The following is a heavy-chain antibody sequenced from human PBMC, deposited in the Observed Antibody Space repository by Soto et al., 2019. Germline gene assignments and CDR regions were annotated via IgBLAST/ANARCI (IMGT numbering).Heavy chain of an antibody. Sequence: PSETLSLTCTVSGGSISSYYWGWIRQPPGKGLEWIGSIYYSGSTYYNPSLKSRVTISVDTSKNQFSLKLSSVTAADTAVYYCARHIAVAGTRKKKWFDPWGQGTLVTVS. CDR3: ARHIAVAGTRKKKWFDP. CDR1: GGSISSYY. D-gene: IGHD6-19*01. J-gene: IGHJ5*02. V-gene: IGHV4-39*01. CDR2: IYYSGST.